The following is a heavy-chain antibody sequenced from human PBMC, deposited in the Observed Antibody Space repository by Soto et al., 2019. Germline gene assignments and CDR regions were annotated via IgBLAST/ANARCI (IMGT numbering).Heavy chain of an antibody. CDR1: GYTFTSYY. V-gene: IGHV1-46*01. Sequence: ASVKVSCKASGYTFTSYYMHWVRQAPGQGLEWMGIINPSGGSTSYAQKFQGRVTMTRDTSTSTVYMELSSLRSEDTAVDYGARDSEYRQQLVRGRRTTKPSGTQTDYWG. D-gene: IGHD6-13*01. J-gene: IGHJ4*01. CDR3: ARDSEYRQQLVRGRRTTKPSGTQTDY. CDR2: INPSGGST.